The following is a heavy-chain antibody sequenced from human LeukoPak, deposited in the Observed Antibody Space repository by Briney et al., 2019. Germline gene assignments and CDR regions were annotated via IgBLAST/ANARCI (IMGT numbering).Heavy chain of an antibody. Sequence: SGPTLVKPTQTLTLTCTFSGFSLSTSGVGVGWIRQPPGKALEWLALIYWNDDKRYSPSLKSRLTITKDTSKNQVVLTLTNMDPVDTATYYCAHNLLNFWSGRQFDYWGQGTLVTVSS. J-gene: IGHJ4*02. V-gene: IGHV2-5*01. CDR2: IYWNDDK. D-gene: IGHD3-3*01. CDR1: GFSLSTSGVG. CDR3: AHNLLNFWSGRQFDY.